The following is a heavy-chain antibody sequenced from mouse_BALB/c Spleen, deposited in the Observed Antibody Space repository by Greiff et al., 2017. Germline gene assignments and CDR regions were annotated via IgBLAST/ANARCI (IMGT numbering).Heavy chain of an antibody. CDR1: GFTFSSYA. CDR2: ISSGGSYT. V-gene: IGHV5-9-4*01. J-gene: IGHJ3*01. Sequence: EVQRVESGGGLVKPGGSLKLSCAASGFTFSSYAMSWVRQSPEKRLEWVAEISSGGSYTYYPDTVTGRFTISRDNAKNTLYLEMSSLRSEDTAMYYCARDTTMIPFAYWGQGTLVTVSA. CDR3: ARDTTMIPFAY. D-gene: IGHD2-4*01.